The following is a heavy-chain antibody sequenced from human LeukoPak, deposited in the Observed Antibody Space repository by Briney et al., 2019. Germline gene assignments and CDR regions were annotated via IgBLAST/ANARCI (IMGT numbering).Heavy chain of an antibody. CDR2: MYTSGST. V-gene: IGHV4-4*07. J-gene: IGHJ4*02. D-gene: IGHD3-10*01. Sequence: PSETLSLTCTVSGGSISSYYWSWIRQPAGKGLEWIGRMYTSGSTNYNPSLKSRVTVSVDTSKNQFSLNVNSVTAADTAVYYCAGGRGSGSYFRPDPDSGGNYFDYWGQGTLVTVSS. CDR3: AGGRGSGSYFRPDPDSGGNYFDY. CDR1: GGSISSYY.